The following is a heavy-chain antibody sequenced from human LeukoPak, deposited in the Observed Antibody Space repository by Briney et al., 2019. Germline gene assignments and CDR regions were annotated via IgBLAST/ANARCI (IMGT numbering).Heavy chain of an antibody. CDR2: INHSGST. D-gene: IGHD6-6*01. J-gene: IGHJ4*02. V-gene: IGHV4-34*01. CDR3: ARGRGIAARDY. Sequence: SETLSLTCAVYGGSFSGYYWSWIRQPPGKGLEWIGEINHSGSTNYNPSLKSRVTISVDTSKNQFSLKLSSVTAADTAVYYCARGRGIAARDYWGQGTLVTVSS. CDR1: GGSFSGYY.